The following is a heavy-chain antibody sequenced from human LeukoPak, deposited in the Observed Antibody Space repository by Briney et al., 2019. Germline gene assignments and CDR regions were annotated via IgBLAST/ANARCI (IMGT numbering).Heavy chain of an antibody. V-gene: IGHV4-59*08. CDR3: ERHSYPPFDY. J-gene: IGHJ4*02. Sequence: WETLCFTCSVSGGSISAYYWSWIRQSPGKGLEWVGDIYHNGDTNYNPSFKSRVTISVATSKNQFSLRLMSVTAADTDIYYCERHSYPPFDYWGQGSLVTVSS. CDR1: GGSISAYY. CDR2: IYHNGDT.